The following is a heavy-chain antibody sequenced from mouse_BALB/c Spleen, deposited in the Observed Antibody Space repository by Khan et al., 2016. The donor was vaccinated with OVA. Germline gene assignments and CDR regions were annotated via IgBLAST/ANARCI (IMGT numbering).Heavy chain of an antibody. D-gene: IGHD4-1*01. CDR1: GYTFTSYV. Sequence: VQLQQSGPELVKPGASVKMSCKASGYTFTSYVMHWVKQKPGQGLEWIGYINPYNDGTKYNEKFKGNATLTSDRSYSTAYMELSSLTSEDSAGYYWAREAANCDFSFAYWGQGTLVTVSA. CDR2: INPYNDGT. CDR3: AREAANCDFSFAY. V-gene: IGHV1S136*01. J-gene: IGHJ3*01.